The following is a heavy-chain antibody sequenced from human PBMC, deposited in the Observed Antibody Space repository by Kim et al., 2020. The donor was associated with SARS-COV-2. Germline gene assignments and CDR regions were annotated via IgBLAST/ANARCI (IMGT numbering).Heavy chain of an antibody. D-gene: IGHD6-6*01. Sequence: GGSLRLSCAASGFTFSSYGMHWVRQAPGKGLEWVAVISYDGSNKYYADSVKGRFTISRDNSKNTLYLQMNSLRAEDTAVYYCAKELGSSSGNYYGMDVWGQGTTVTVSS. CDR2: ISYDGSNK. CDR1: GFTFSSYG. CDR3: AKELGSSSGNYYGMDV. V-gene: IGHV3-30*18. J-gene: IGHJ6*02.